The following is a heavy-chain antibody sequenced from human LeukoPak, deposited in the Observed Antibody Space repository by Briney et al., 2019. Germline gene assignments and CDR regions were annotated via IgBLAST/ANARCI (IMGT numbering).Heavy chain of an antibody. V-gene: IGHV4-34*01. CDR1: GGSFSGYY. Sequence: PSETLSLTCAVYGGSFSGYYWSWIRQPPGKGLEWIGEINHSGSTNYNPSLKSRVTISVDTSKNQFSLKLSSVTAADTAVYYCASVSSSSWYYFDYWGQGTLVTVSS. D-gene: IGHD6-13*01. CDR3: ASVSSSSWYYFDY. CDR2: INHSGST. J-gene: IGHJ4*02.